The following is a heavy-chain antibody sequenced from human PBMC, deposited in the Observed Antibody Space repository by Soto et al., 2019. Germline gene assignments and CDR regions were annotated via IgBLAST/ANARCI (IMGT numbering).Heavy chain of an antibody. CDR3: ARDRTSYSSSSVPLYFDY. V-gene: IGHV1-69*04. D-gene: IGHD6-6*01. J-gene: IGHJ4*02. CDR1: GGTFSSYT. Sequence: ASVKVSCKASGGTFSSYTISWVRQAPGQGLEWMGRIIPILGIANYAQKFQGRVTITADKSTSTAYMELSSLRSEDTAVYYCARDRTSYSSSSVPLYFDYWGQGTLVTVSS. CDR2: IIPILGIA.